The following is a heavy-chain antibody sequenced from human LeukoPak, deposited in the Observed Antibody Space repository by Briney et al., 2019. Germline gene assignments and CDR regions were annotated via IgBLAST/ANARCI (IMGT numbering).Heavy chain of an antibody. D-gene: IGHD2-2*01. CDR3: AKRRRRHDCSSTSCYAADGMDV. CDR2: IRYDGSNK. CDR1: GFTFSSYG. V-gene: IGHV3-30*02. J-gene: IGHJ6*02. Sequence: GGSLRLSCAASGFTFSSYGMPWVRQAPGKGLEWVAFIRYDGSNKYYADSVKGRFTISRDNSKNTLYLQMNSLRAEDTAVYYCAKRRRRHDCSSTSCYAADGMDVWGQGTTVTVSS.